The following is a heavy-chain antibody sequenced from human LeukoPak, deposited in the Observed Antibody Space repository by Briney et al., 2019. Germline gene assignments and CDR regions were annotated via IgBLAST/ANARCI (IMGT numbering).Heavy chain of an antibody. J-gene: IGHJ4*02. CDR1: GYTFTSYG. V-gene: IGHV1-18*01. D-gene: IGHD3-22*01. Sequence: ASVKVSCKASGYTFTSYGISWVRQAPGQGLEWVGWISAYNGNTNYAQKLQGRVTMTTDTSTSTAYMELRSLRSDDTAVYYCATVWDSSGYPAFDYWGQGTLVTVSS. CDR3: ATVWDSSGYPAFDY. CDR2: ISAYNGNT.